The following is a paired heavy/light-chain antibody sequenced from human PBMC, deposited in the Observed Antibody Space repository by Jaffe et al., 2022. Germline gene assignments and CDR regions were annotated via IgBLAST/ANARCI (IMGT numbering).Light chain of an antibody. CDR1: ALPKQY. Sequence: SYELTQPPSVSVSPGQTARITCSGDALPKQYAYWYQQKPGQAPVLVIYKDSERPSGIPERFSGSSSGTTVTLTISGVQAEDEADYYCQSADSSAPNWVFGGGTKLTVL. V-gene: IGLV3-25*03. CDR3: QSADSSAPNWV. CDR2: KDS. J-gene: IGLJ3*02.
Heavy chain of an antibody. J-gene: IGHJ4*02. CDR2: IDWDDDK. CDR1: GFSLSTSGMC. V-gene: IGHV2-70*01. CDR3: ARITSADGDPTGWNDYYFDY. D-gene: IGHD1-1*01. Sequence: QVTLRESGPALVKPTQTLTLTCTFSGFSLSTSGMCVSWIRQPPGKALEWLALIDWDDDKYYSTSLKTRLTISKDTSKNQVVLTMTNMDPVDTATYYCARITSADGDPTGWNDYYFDYWGQGTLVTVSS.